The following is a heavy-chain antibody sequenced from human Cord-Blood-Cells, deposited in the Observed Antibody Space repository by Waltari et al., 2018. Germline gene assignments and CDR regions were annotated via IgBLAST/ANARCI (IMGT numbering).Heavy chain of an antibody. Sequence: QVQLVQSGAEVKKPGASVKVSCKASGYTFTSYGISWVRQAPGQGLAWMGWISAYNGNTNYAQKLQGRVTMTTDTSTSTAYMELSSLRSADTAVYYCARALPPNYYGSGSYYNYDYYYYMDVWGKGTTVTVSS. CDR3: ARALPPNYYGSGSYYNYDYYYYMDV. D-gene: IGHD3-10*01. CDR2: ISAYNGNT. CDR1: GYTFTSYG. J-gene: IGHJ6*03. V-gene: IGHV1-18*04.